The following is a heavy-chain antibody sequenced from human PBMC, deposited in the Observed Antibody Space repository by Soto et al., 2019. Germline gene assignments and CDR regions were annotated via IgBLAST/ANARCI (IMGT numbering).Heavy chain of an antibody. Sequence: KASETLSLTCNVSGGSISNNYWTWIRQPAGKGLEWIGRIYSNGRTNFNPSLKSRISMSIDTSKNQFSLKLTSVTAADTAVYYCARSYRDLYEHWGQGTLVTVSS. CDR3: ARSYRDLYEH. J-gene: IGHJ1*01. CDR1: GGSISNNY. CDR2: IYSNGRT. D-gene: IGHD4-17*01. V-gene: IGHV4-4*07.